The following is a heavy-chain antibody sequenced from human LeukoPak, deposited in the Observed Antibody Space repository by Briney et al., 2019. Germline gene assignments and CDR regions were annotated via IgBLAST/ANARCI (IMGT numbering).Heavy chain of an antibody. CDR3: ARESVDTASIDY. Sequence: GGSLRLSCAASGFTFSSYGMHWVRQAPGKGLEWVAFIRYDGSNKYYADSVKGRFTISRDNSKNTLYLQMNSLRAEDTAVYYCARESVDTASIDYWGQGTLVTVSS. D-gene: IGHD5-18*01. V-gene: IGHV3-30*02. CDR1: GFTFSSYG. CDR2: IRYDGSNK. J-gene: IGHJ4*02.